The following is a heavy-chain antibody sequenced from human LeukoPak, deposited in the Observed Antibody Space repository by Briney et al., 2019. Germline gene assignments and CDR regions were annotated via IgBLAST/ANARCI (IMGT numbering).Heavy chain of an antibody. CDR1: GFTFSSYE. CDR3: AREVSSWSGFFDY. Sequence: GGSLRLSCAASGFTFSSYEMNWVRQAPGRGLEWVSYISGSGVTMYYADSVKGRFTISRDDAKNSLYLQMNSLRAEDTAVYYCAREVSSWSGFFDYWGQGTLVTVSS. J-gene: IGHJ4*02. V-gene: IGHV3-48*03. D-gene: IGHD6-13*01. CDR2: ISGSGVTM.